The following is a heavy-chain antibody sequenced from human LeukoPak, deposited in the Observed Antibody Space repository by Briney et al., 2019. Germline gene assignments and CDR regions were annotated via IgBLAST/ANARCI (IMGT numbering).Heavy chain of an antibody. CDR3: ARGRAGARQWLRFLEGPFDY. Sequence: PSQTLSLTLAVDGGSFSGSYWSSIRQHPGNGLEWIGAINHNGSTNYNPSLKSRVTISVDTSKNQFSLKLSSVTAADTAVYYCARGRAGARQWLRFLEGPFDYWGQGTLVTVSS. CDR2: INHNGST. CDR1: GGSFSGSY. D-gene: IGHD5-12*01. J-gene: IGHJ4*02. V-gene: IGHV4-34*01.